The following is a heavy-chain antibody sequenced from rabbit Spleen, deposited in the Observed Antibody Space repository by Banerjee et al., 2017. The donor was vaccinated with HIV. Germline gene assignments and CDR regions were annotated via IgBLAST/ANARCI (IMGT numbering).Heavy chain of an antibody. V-gene: IGHV1S40*01. CDR1: GVSFSSNNY. J-gene: IGHJ6*01. Sequence: QSLEESGGDLVKPGASLTLTCTASGVSFSSNNYMCWVRQAPGKGLEWIACIDTGSSGFTYFASWAKGRFTISKTSSTTVTLQMTSLTAADTATYFCARYSGDYQLDLWGPGTLVTVS. CDR3: ARYSGDYQLDL. D-gene: IGHD2-1*01. CDR2: IDTGSSGFT.